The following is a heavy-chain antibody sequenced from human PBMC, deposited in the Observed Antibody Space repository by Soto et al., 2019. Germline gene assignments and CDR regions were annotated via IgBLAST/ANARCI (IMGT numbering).Heavy chain of an antibody. V-gene: IGHV1-69*01. CDR3: AREGDYNFDDNSGMDV. CDR1: GGTFGTSA. D-gene: IGHD4-17*01. Sequence: QVQLVQSGAEVKKPGSSVNVSCKASGGTFGTSAINWVRQAPGQGLEWMGAFIPLFSSTNYAQKFQARVTITVDESTATAYMELSSLTSEDTAVYYCAREGDYNFDDNSGMDVWVQGTTVIVSS. CDR2: FIPLFSST. J-gene: IGHJ6*02.